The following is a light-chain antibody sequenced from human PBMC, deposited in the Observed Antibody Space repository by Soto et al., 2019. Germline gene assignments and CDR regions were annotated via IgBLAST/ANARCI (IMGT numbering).Light chain of an antibody. CDR1: QSVSTY. CDR3: QQRRSWPRT. Sequence: EIVLTQSPATLSLSPGEGATLSCRASQSVSTYLAWYQQRPGQAPRLLIHDTSNRATGIPARFSGSGSGTDFTLSISSLEREDFAVYYCQQRRSWPRTFGQGTKLEIK. V-gene: IGKV3-11*01. J-gene: IGKJ2*01. CDR2: DTS.